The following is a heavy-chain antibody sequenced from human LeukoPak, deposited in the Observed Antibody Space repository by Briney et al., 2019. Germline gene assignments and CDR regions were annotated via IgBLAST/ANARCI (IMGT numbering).Heavy chain of an antibody. V-gene: IGHV3-7*04. CDR1: GFTFSSYW. D-gene: IGHD6-13*01. CDR2: IKQDGSEK. J-gene: IGHJ4*02. CDR3: ARGTNIAAGIFDY. Sequence: GGSLRLSCAASGFTFSSYWMNWVRQAPGRGLEWVANIKQDGSEKYYVDSVKGRFAISRDNAKNSLYLQMNSLRAEDTALYYCARGTNIAAGIFDYWGQGTLVTFSS.